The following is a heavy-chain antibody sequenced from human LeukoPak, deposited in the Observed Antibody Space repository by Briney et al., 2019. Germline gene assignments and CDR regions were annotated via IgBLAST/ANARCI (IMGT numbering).Heavy chain of an antibody. CDR3: ARRDDSSGYHKIFDY. V-gene: IGHV4-59*04. Sequence: SEILSLTCTVSGGSISSYYWSWIRQPPGKGLEWIGSIYHSGSTYYNPSLKSRVTISVDTSKNQFSLKLSSVTAADTAVYYCARRDDSSGYHKIFDYWGPGTLVTVSS. CDR1: GGSISSYY. D-gene: IGHD3-22*01. CDR2: IYHSGST. J-gene: IGHJ4*02.